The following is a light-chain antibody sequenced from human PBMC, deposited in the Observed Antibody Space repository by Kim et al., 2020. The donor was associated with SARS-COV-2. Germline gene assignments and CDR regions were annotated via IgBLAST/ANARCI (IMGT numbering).Light chain of an antibody. J-gene: IGLJ1*01. CDR3: RSRVSSAKEYV. CDR2: EEN. Sequence: ALGQPVRITCEGDSLKKSYASWYRQEPGQAPLRVVYEENDRPAGIPDRFSGSSSGNTASLTITGAQAEDEADYYCRSRVSSAKEYVFRPGTKVTVL. V-gene: IGLV3-19*01. CDR1: SLKKSY.